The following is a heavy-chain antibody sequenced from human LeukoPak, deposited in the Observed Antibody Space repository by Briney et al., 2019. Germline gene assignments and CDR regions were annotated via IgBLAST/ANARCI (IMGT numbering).Heavy chain of an antibody. V-gene: IGHV3-23*01. CDR3: VKRPHTSAVYFEY. CDR1: GFTFNNYV. D-gene: IGHD2/OR15-2a*01. CDR2: ISESATST. Sequence: GGSLRLSCLASGFTFNNYVMSWVRQAPGKGLEWVSSISESATSTYYAGSVKGRFTISRDNSVNTLFLQMNSLRAEDTAVYYCVKRPHTSAVYFEYWGQGILVTVSS. J-gene: IGHJ4*02.